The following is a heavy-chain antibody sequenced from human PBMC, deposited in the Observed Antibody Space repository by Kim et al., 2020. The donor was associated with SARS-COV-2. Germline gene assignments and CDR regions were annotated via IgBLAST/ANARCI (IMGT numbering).Heavy chain of an antibody. J-gene: IGHJ3*02. Sequence: SETLSLTCTVSGGSISSGGYYWSWNRPHPGKGLEWIGYINYSGSSYYNLSLQSRVTISADTSKNQFSLKLSSVAAADTAVYYCARVLTMLVVVTHWANAFDIWGQGTMVTVSS. CDR2: INYSGSS. V-gene: IGHV4-31*03. CDR1: GGSISSGGYY. D-gene: IGHD3-22*01. CDR3: ARVLTMLVVVTHWANAFDI.